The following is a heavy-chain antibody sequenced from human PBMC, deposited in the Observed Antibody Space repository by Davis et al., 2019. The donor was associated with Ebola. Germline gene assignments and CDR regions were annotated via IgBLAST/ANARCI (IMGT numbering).Heavy chain of an antibody. J-gene: IGHJ4*02. CDR2: INHSGST. CDR3: ARATSIAVAGTPLLG. D-gene: IGHD6-19*01. V-gene: IGHV4-34*01. CDR1: GGSFSGYY. Sequence: PSETLSLTCAVYGGSFSGYYWSWIRQPPGKGLEWIGEINHSGSTNYNPSLKSRVTISVDTSKNQFSLKLSSVTAADTAVYYCARATSIAVAGTPLLGWGQGTLVTVSS.